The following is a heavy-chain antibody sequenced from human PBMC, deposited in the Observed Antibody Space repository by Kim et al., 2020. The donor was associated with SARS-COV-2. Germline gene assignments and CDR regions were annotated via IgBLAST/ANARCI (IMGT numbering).Heavy chain of an antibody. D-gene: IGHD1-26*01. CDR2: IKCKTDGGTT. Sequence: GGSLRLSCAASGFTFGNAWMSWVRQAPGKGLEWVGRIKCKTDGGTTDYAAPVKGRFTIARADSKNTLYLQMNSLKTEDTAVYYCTLTGGVGDSTYIDDWGQGTLVTVSS. CDR3: TLTGGVGDSTYIDD. CDR1: GFTFGNAW. J-gene: IGHJ4*02. V-gene: IGHV3-15*01.